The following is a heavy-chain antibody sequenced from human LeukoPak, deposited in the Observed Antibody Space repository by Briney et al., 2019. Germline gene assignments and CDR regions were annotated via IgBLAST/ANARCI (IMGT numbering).Heavy chain of an antibody. CDR1: GGTFSSYA. D-gene: IGHD4-17*01. V-gene: IGHV1-69*04. Sequence: GASVKVSCKASGGTFSSYAISWVRQAPGQGLEWMGRIIPILGIANYAQKFQGRVTITADKSTSTAYMELSSLRSEDTAVYYCARVPSNDYGDARFDYWGQGTLVTVSS. CDR2: IIPILGIA. J-gene: IGHJ4*02. CDR3: ARVPSNDYGDARFDY.